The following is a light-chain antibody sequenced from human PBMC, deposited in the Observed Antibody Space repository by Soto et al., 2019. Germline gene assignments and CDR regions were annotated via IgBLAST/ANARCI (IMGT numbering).Light chain of an antibody. CDR2: GAS. Sequence: EIFMTQSPDPLSVSPGERATLSCRASQSVGNNLAWYRQKSGQAPRLLIYGASTRATGIPARFSGSGSGTEFTLTIDSLQSDDFAVYLCQQYRNWPLTFGGGTKVDI. CDR3: QQYRNWPLT. V-gene: IGKV3-15*01. J-gene: IGKJ4*01. CDR1: QSVGNN.